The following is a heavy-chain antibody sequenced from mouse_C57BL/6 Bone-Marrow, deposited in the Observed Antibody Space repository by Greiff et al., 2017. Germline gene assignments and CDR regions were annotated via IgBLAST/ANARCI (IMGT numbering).Heavy chain of an antibody. CDR1: GYSITSGYD. CDR3: ARYYDYEDYFDY. Sequence: EVQLQQSGPGMVKPSQSLSLTCTVTGYSITSGYDWHWIRHFPGNKLEWMGYISYSGSTNYNPSLKSRISITHDTSKNHFFLKLNSVTTEDTATYYCARYYDYEDYFDYWGQGTTLTVSS. D-gene: IGHD2-4*01. J-gene: IGHJ2*01. V-gene: IGHV3-1*01. CDR2: ISYSGST.